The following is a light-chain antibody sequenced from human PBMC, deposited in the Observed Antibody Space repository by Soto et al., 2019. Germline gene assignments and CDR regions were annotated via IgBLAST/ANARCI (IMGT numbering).Light chain of an antibody. J-gene: IGKJ2*01. CDR2: GAS. Sequence: IVLTQSPGTLSLPPGERATLSCRASQSVDSNYLAWYQQRPGQAPRLLIHGASSRATGIPDRFSGSGSGTDFTLTISRLEPEDFVVYYCQHYGFVWYTFGQGTNLEIK. CDR3: QHYGFVWYT. CDR1: QSVDSNY. V-gene: IGKV3-20*01.